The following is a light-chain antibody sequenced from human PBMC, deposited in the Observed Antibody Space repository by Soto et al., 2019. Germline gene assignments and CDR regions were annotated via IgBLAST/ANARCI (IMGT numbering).Light chain of an antibody. CDR2: GAS. J-gene: IGKJ1*01. CDR3: LQNHNYPRT. Sequence: IQMTQSASSLSASVGDRVTITCRASQGIRDDLSWYQQKPGKAPTLLISGASRLQSGVPSRFSGSGSGAAFTLTITSLRPEDSATYYCLQNHNYPRTFGQGTKVDIK. CDR1: QGIRDD. V-gene: IGKV1-6*01.